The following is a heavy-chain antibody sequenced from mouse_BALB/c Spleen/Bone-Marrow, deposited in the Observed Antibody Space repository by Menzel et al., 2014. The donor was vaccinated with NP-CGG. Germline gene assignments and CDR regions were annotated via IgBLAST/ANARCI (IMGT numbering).Heavy chain of an antibody. J-gene: IGHJ2*01. Sequence: EVKLLESGPELVKPGASVKISCKAPGYSFTGYFMNWVKQSHGKSLEWIGRINPYNGDTFYNQKFKGKATLTVDKSSSTAHMELLGLTSEDSAVYYCGGVRLDYWGQGTTLTVSS. CDR3: GGVRLDY. V-gene: IGHV1-37*01. CDR1: GYSFTGYF. CDR2: INPYNGDT. D-gene: IGHD2-14*01.